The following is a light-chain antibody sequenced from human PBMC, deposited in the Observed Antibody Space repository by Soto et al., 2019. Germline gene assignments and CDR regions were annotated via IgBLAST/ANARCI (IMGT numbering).Light chain of an antibody. CDR1: SGSIASNY. Sequence: NFMLTQPHSVSESPGKTVTISCTRSSGSIASNYVQWYQQRPGSSPTTVIYEDNQRPSGVPDRFSGSIDSSSNSASLTISGLKTEDEAGYYCQSYDSSNCWVFGGGTKLTVL. J-gene: IGLJ3*02. V-gene: IGLV6-57*01. CDR2: EDN. CDR3: QSYDSSNCWV.